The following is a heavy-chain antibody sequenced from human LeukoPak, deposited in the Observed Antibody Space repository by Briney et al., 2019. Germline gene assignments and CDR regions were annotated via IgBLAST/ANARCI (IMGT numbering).Heavy chain of an antibody. CDR3: ARGRQMSINWYFDL. Sequence: ASVKVSCKTSGYTFAAHDIFWVRQAAGQGLEWMGWMNPKSGSTAYAQKVQGRVTFTRNTSITTAYLDLTNLRYEDTAMYYCARGRQMSINWYFDLWGRGTQVTVAS. CDR2: MNPKSGST. J-gene: IGHJ2*01. D-gene: IGHD3-10*01. CDR1: GYTFAAHD. V-gene: IGHV1-8*03.